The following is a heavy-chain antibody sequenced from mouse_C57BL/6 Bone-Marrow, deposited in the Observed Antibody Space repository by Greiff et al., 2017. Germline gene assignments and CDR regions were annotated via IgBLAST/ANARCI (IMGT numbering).Heavy chain of an antibody. CDR3: TRRGYDWYFDV. D-gene: IGHD2-2*01. CDR2: IDPETGGT. CDR1: GYTFTDYE. Sequence: QVHVKQSGAELVRPGASVTLSCKASGYTFTDYEMHWVKQTPVHGLEWIGAIDPETGGTAYNQKFKGKAILTADKSSSTAYMELRSLTSEDSAVYYCTRRGYDWYFDVWGTGTTVTVSS. J-gene: IGHJ1*03. V-gene: IGHV1-15*01.